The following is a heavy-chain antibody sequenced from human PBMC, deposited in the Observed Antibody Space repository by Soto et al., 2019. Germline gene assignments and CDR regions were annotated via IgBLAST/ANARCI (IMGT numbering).Heavy chain of an antibody. CDR1: GFTFXSYA. CDR2: ISGSGGST. CDR3: AKGEGYDFWSGYNNFDY. Sequence: PGGSLRLSCASSGFTFXSYAMSLVHQAPGKGLEWVSAISGSGGSTYYADSVKGRFTISRDNSKNTLYLQMNSLRAEDTAVYYCAKGEGYDFWSGYNNFDYWGQGTLVTVSS. V-gene: IGHV3-23*01. D-gene: IGHD3-3*01. J-gene: IGHJ4*02.